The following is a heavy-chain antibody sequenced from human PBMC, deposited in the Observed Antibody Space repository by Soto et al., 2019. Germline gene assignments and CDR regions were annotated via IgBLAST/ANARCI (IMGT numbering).Heavy chain of an antibody. J-gene: IGHJ5*02. D-gene: IGHD1-26*01. CDR1: GASISSINYY. CDR3: ATQEVGGSYVYTFDP. V-gene: IGHV4-39*01. CDR2: IYYSGST. Sequence: PSEPLSLTCTVSGASISSINYYWGWIRHPPGKGLEWIGSIYYSGSTYYNPSLKSRVTISVDTSKNQFSLKLSSVTAADTAVYYCATQEVGGSYVYTFDPWGQGTLVTVSS.